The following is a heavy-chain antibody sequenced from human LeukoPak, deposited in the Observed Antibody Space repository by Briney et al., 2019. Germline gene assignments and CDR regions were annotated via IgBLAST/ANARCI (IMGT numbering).Heavy chain of an antibody. CDR2: IKQDGSEK. V-gene: IGHV3-7*01. D-gene: IGHD5-12*01. CDR1: GFTLSNYW. CDR3: ARDRDGGYDSLYYYYYMDV. Sequence: GGSLRLSCAASGFTLSNYWMSWVRQAPGRGLEWVANIKQDGSEKNYVDSVKGRFTISRDNAKNSLFLQMDDLTAEDTAVHYCARDRDGGYDSLYYYYYMDVWGKGTTVTVSS. J-gene: IGHJ6*03.